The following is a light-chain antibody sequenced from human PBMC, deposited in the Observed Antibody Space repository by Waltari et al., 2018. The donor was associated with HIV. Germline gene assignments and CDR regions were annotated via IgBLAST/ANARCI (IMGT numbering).Light chain of an antibody. V-gene: IGLV2-11*01. CDR2: DVY. CDR3: CSYAGSYTFVV. CDR1: SSDVGGYNY. Sequence: QSALTQPRSVSGSPGQSVTISCTGTSSDVGGYNYVSWDQQHPGKAPRLMIYDVYKRPSGVPDRFSGSKSGNTASLTISGLQAEDEADYYCCSYAGSYTFVVFGGGTKLTVL. J-gene: IGLJ3*02.